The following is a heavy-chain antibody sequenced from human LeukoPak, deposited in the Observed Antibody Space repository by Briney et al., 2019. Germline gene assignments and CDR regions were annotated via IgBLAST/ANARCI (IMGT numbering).Heavy chain of an antibody. CDR3: ARDKLGSGYSSDFDC. J-gene: IGHJ4*02. V-gene: IGHV3-66*02. Sequence: GGSLRLSCAASGFSVSSNYMNWVRQAPGKGLEWVSAIYTGGTTYYADSVKGRFTISRDNSKNTLYLQLNSLRAEDTAVYYCARDKLGSGYSSDFDCWGQGTPVTVSS. CDR1: GFSVSSNY. D-gene: IGHD6-19*01. CDR2: IYTGGTT.